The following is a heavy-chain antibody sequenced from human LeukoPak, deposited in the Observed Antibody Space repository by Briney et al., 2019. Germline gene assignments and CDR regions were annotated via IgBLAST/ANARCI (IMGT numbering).Heavy chain of an antibody. V-gene: IGHV3-20*01. J-gene: IGHJ6*03. CDR2: INWNGGST. Sequence: AGGSLRLSCAASGFTFDDYGMSWVRQAPGKGLEWVSGINWNGGSTGYADSVKGRFTISRDNAKNSLYLQMNSLRAEDTALYHCAREYYYGSGSWWGYYYYMDVWGKGTTVTISS. D-gene: IGHD3-10*01. CDR3: AREYYYGSGSWWGYYYYMDV. CDR1: GFTFDDYG.